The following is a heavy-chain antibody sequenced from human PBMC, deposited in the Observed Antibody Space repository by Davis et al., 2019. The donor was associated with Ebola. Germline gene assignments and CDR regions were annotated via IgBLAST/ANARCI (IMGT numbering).Heavy chain of an antibody. CDR2: IYYSGST. V-gene: IGHV4-61*05. Sequence: PSETLSLTCTVSGGSISSRSYYWAWIRQPPGKGLEWIGYIYYSGSTNYNPSLKSRVTISVDTSKNQFSLKLSSVTAADTAVYYCARVRGYDFWSVFPRGAGTIPNYYYYMDVWGKGTTVTVSS. CDR3: ARVRGYDFWSVFPRGAGTIPNYYYYMDV. CDR1: GGSISSRSYY. D-gene: IGHD3-3*01. J-gene: IGHJ6*03.